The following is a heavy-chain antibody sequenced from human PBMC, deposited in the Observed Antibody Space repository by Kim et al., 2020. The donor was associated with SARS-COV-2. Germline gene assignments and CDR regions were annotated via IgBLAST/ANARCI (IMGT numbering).Heavy chain of an antibody. V-gene: IGHV1-69*13. Sequence: SVKVSCKASGGTFSSYAISWVRQAPGQGLEWMGGIIPIFGTANYAQKFQGRVTITADESTSTAYMELSSLRSEDTAVYYCASSYCGGDCYPEDFDYWGQGTLVTVSS. CDR3: ASSYCGGDCYPEDFDY. D-gene: IGHD2-21*02. CDR1: GGTFSSYA. J-gene: IGHJ4*02. CDR2: IIPIFGTA.